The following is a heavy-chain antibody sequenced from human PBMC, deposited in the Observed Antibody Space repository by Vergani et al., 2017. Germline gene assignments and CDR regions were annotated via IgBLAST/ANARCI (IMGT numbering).Heavy chain of an antibody. CDR3: AREXGVRGVIIGGWFDP. CDR1: GYSISSGYY. J-gene: IGHJ5*02. CDR2: IYHSGST. D-gene: IGHD3-10*01. V-gene: IGHV4-38-2*02. Sequence: QVQLQESGPGLVKPSETLSLTCTVSGYSISSGYYWGWIRQPPGKGLEWIGSIYHSGSTYYNPSLKSRVTISVDTSKNQFSLKLSSVTAADTAVYYCAREXGVRGVIIGGWFDPWGQGTLVTVSS.